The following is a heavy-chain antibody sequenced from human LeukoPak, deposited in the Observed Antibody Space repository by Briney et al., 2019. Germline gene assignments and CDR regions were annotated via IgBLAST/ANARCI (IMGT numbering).Heavy chain of an antibody. V-gene: IGHV3-7*01. J-gene: IGHJ4*02. CDR2: IKEDGSEK. Sequence: GGSLRLSCAASGFSFSDFWMNWVRQAPGKGLEWLANIKEDGSEKHYVDSVKGRFTISRDNAKNSLYLQMNSLRAEDTAVYYCAGSSLGSSSAYRHSDYWGQGTLVTVSS. CDR3: AGSSLGSSSAYRHSDY. CDR1: GFSFSDFW. D-gene: IGHD6-6*01.